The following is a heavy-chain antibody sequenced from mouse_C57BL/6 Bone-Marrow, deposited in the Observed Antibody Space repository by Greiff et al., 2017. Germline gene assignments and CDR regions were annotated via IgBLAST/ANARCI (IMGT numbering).Heavy chain of an antibody. Sequence: EVQRVESGGGLVKPGGSLKLSCAASGFTFSSYTMSWVRQTPEKRLEWVATISGGGGNTYYPDSVKGRFTISRDNAKNTLYLQMSSLRSEDTALYYCASRYYYGSSYAYWGQGTLVTVSA. CDR1: GFTFSSYT. V-gene: IGHV5-9*01. CDR3: ASRYYYGSSYAY. J-gene: IGHJ3*01. D-gene: IGHD1-1*01. CDR2: ISGGGGNT.